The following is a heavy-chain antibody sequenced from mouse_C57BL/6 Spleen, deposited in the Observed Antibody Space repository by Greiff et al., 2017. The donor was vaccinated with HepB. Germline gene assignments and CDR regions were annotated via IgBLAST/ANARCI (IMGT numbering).Heavy chain of an antibody. CDR3: AREGGNPLFDD. CDR1: GYTFTDYY. Sequence: EVQLQQSGPVLVKPGASVKMSCKASGYTFTDYYMNWVKQSHGKSLEWIGVINPYNGGTSYNQKFKGKATLTVDKSSSTAYMELNSLTSEDSAVYYCAREGGNPLFDDWGQGTTLTVSS. CDR2: INPYNGGT. D-gene: IGHD2-1*01. V-gene: IGHV1-19*01. J-gene: IGHJ2*01.